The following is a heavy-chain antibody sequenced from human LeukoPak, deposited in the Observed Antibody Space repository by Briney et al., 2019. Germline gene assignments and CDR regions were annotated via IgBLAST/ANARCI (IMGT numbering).Heavy chain of an antibody. Sequence: PGGSLRLSCAASGFTFSSYAMHWVRQAPGKGLEWVAVISYDGSNKYYADSVKGRFTISRDNSKNTLYLQMNSLRAEDTAVYYCARDSYDSSGYYSPTWFDPWGQGTLVTVSS. CDR2: ISYDGSNK. CDR3: ARDSYDSSGYYSPTWFDP. V-gene: IGHV3-30*04. CDR1: GFTFSSYA. J-gene: IGHJ5*02. D-gene: IGHD3-22*01.